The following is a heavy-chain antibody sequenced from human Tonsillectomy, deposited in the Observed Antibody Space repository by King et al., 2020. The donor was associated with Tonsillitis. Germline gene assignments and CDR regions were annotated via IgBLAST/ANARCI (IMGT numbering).Heavy chain of an antibody. Sequence: VQLVESGAEVKKPGASVKVSCKASGYTFTGYYIHWVRQAPGQGLEWMGWINPNSGGTNYAQMFHTRVTMTRDASVNTAYMELSRLRSDDTAVYYCARDVGGYSYGLFNYWGQGTLVTVSS. CDR2: INPNSGGT. CDR1: GYTFTGYY. CDR3: ARDVGGYSYGLFNY. J-gene: IGHJ4*02. V-gene: IGHV1-2*02. D-gene: IGHD5-18*01.